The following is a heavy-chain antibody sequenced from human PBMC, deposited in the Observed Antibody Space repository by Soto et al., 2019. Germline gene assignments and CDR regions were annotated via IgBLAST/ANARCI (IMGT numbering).Heavy chain of an antibody. V-gene: IGHV1-69*04. CDR3: ARDLDCSSTSCYRLDAFDI. D-gene: IGHD2-2*02. Sequence: ASVKVSCKASGGTFSSYTISWVRQAPGQGLEWMGRIIPILGIANYAQKFQGRVTITADKSTSTAYMELSSLRSEDTAVYYCARDLDCSSTSCYRLDAFDIWGQGTMVTVSS. CDR2: IIPILGIA. CDR1: GGTFSSYT. J-gene: IGHJ3*02.